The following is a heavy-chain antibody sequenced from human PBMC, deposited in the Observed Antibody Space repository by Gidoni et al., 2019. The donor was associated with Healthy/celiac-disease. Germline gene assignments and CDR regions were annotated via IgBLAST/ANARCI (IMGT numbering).Heavy chain of an antibody. CDR3: ARDLKGGTDAFDI. CDR1: GFTFSSYG. Sequence: QVQLVESGGGVVQPGRSLRLSCAASGFTFSSYGMHWVRQAPGKGLEWVAVIWYDGSNKYYADSVKGRFTISRDNSKNTLYLQMNSLRAEDTAVYYCARDLKGGTDAFDIWGQGTMVTVSS. J-gene: IGHJ3*02. CDR2: IWYDGSNK. D-gene: IGHD3-16*01. V-gene: IGHV3-33*01.